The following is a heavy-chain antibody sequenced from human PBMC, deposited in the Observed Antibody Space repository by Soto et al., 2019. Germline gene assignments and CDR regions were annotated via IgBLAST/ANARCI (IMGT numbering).Heavy chain of an antibody. V-gene: IGHV1-2*02. CDR2: INPKTGGI. D-gene: IGHD1-20*01. CDR1: GYTFTDFY. J-gene: IGHJ1*01. CDR3: VRGQSVIYLDL. Sequence: ASVKVSCKSSGYTFTDFYIHWVRQVPGQGLEWVGWINPKTGGINYAQKFQGRVTMTRDTYVNTSYMDLNRLNVDDSAIYYCVRGQSVIYLDLWGRGTQVTVSS.